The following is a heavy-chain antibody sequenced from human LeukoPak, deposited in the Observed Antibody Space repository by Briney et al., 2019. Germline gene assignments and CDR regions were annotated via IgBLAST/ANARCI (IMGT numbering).Heavy chain of an antibody. Sequence: ASVKVSCKASGYTFTSYYMHWVRQAPGQGLEWMGIINPSGGSTSYAQKSQGRVTMTRDTSTSTVYMELSSLRSEDTAVYYCARFLDYYDSSGYFYYFDYWGQGTLVTVSS. CDR3: ARFLDYYDSSGYFYYFDY. CDR2: INPSGGST. D-gene: IGHD3-22*01. J-gene: IGHJ4*02. V-gene: IGHV1-46*01. CDR1: GYTFTSYY.